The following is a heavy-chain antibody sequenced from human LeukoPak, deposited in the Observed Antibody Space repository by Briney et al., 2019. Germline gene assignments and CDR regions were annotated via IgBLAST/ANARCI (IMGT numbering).Heavy chain of an antibody. V-gene: IGHV4-34*01. CDR2: INHSGST. CDR1: GGSFSGYY. CDR3: ARASDFWSGPSYYYGMDV. Sequence: KPSETLSLTCAVYGGSFSGYYWSWIRQPPGKGLEWIGEINHSGSTNYNPSLKSRVTISVDTSKNQFSLKLSSVTAADTAVYYCARASDFWSGPSYYYGMDVWGQGTTVTVSS. J-gene: IGHJ6*02. D-gene: IGHD3-3*01.